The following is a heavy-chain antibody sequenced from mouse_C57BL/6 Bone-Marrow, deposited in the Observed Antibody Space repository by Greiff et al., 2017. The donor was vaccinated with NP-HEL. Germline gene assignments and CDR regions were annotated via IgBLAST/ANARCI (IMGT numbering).Heavy chain of an antibody. CDR2: IDPSDSYT. CDR3: AREGELGPY. V-gene: IGHV1-69*01. Sequence: QVQLQQPGAELVMPGASVKLSCKASGYTFTSYWMHWVKQRPGQGLEWIGEIDPSDSYTNYNQKFKGKSTLTVDKASSTAYMQLSSRTSEDSAVYYCAREGELGPYWGQGTTLTVSS. CDR1: GYTFTSYW. D-gene: IGHD4-1*01. J-gene: IGHJ2*01.